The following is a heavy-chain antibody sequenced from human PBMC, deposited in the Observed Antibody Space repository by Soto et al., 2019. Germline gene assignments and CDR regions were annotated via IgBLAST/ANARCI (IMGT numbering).Heavy chain of an antibody. V-gene: IGHV3-48*03. J-gene: IGHJ4*02. CDR2: ISSSGTTI. Sequence: GGSLRLSCVASEFTFSSYEMNWVRQAPGKGLEWVSYISSSGTTIYYTDSVKGRFTISRDNAKKSLYLQMNSLRAEDTAVYYCVRFGGAAPGPGDYWGQGTLVTVSS. D-gene: IGHD6-13*01. CDR1: EFTFSSYE. CDR3: VRFGGAAPGPGDY.